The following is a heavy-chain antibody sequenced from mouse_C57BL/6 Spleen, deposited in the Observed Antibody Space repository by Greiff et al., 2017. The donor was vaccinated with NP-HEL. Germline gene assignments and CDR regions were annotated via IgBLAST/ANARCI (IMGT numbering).Heavy chain of an antibody. V-gene: IGHV1-64*01. CDR3: ARWDYYGSSHAMDY. CDR2: IHPNSGST. J-gene: IGHJ4*01. CDR1: GYTFTSYW. D-gene: IGHD1-1*01. Sequence: VQLQQSGAELVKPGASVKLSCKASGYTFTSYWMHWVKQRPGQGLEWIGMIHPNSGSTNYNEKFKSKATLTVDKSSSTAYMQLSSLTSEDSAVYYCARWDYYGSSHAMDYWGQGTSVTVSS.